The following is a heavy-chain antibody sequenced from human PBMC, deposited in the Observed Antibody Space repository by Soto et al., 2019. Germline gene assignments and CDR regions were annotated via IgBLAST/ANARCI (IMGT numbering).Heavy chain of an antibody. CDR3: GSVLDASYGIDV. J-gene: IGHJ6*04. Sequence: EVQLVESGGGLIQPGGSLRLSCAASGFTVSSNYMSWVRQAPGKGLEWVSVIYSGGSTYYADSVKCRFAISRDNSKNTLYLQMNSLRAEDTAVYDCGSVLDASYGIDVWCKGTKVTVSS. V-gene: IGHV3-53*01. CDR1: GFTVSSNY. D-gene: IGHD6-6*01. CDR2: IYSGGST.